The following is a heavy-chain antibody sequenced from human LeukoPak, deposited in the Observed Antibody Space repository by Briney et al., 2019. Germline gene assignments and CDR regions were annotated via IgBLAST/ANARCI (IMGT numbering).Heavy chain of an antibody. J-gene: IGHJ4*02. CDR1: GFTFSSYS. D-gene: IGHD6-13*01. Sequence: GGSLRLSCAASGFTFSSYSMNWVRQAPGKGLEWVSSISSSSSYIYYADSVKGRFTISRDNSKNTLYLQMNSLRAEDTAVYYCAKDRLYSSSWDNFDYWGQGTLVTVSS. CDR3: AKDRLYSSSWDNFDY. CDR2: ISSSSSYI. V-gene: IGHV3-21*04.